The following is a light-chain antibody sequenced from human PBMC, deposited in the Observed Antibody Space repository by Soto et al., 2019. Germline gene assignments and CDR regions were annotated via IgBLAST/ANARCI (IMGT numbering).Light chain of an antibody. CDR3: AAWDDSLNGYV. V-gene: IGLV1-44*01. CDR2: NNN. Sequence: QSVLTQPPSASGTPGQRVTISCSGSSSNIGRNTVSWYQQVPITAPKLLIYNNNQRPSGVPDRFSGSKSGTSASLAISGLQSEDEADYYCAAWDDSLNGYVLGTGTKVTVL. J-gene: IGLJ1*01. CDR1: SSNIGRNT.